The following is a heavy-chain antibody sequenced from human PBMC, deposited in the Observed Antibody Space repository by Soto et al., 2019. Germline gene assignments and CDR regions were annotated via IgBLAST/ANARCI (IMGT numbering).Heavy chain of an antibody. CDR1: GGSISSYY. J-gene: IGHJ6*02. Sequence: SETLSLTCXVSGGSISSYYWSWIRQPPGKGLEWIGYIYYSGSTNYNPSLKSRVTISVDTSKNQFSLKLSSVTAADTAVYYCARDSGRATLYYYYGMDVWGQGTTVTVSS. CDR3: ARDSGRATLYYYYGMDV. D-gene: IGHD3-10*01. V-gene: IGHV4-59*01. CDR2: IYYSGST.